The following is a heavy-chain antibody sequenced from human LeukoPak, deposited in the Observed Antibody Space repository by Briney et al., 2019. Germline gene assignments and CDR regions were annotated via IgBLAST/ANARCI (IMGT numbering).Heavy chain of an antibody. CDR3: ASGIVVVPAAVYYYYGMDV. D-gene: IGHD2-2*01. CDR2: INPSGGST. CDR1: GYTFTSYY. V-gene: IGHV1-46*01. Sequence: ASVKVSCKASGYTFTSYYMHWARQAPGQGLEWMGIINPSGGSTSYAQKFQGRVTMTRDTSTSTVYMELSSLRSEDTAVYYCASGIVVVPAAVYYYYGMDVWGQGTTVTVSS. J-gene: IGHJ6*02.